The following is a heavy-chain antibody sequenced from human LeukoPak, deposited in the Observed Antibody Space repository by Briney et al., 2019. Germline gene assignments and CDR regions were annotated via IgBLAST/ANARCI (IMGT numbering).Heavy chain of an antibody. Sequence: GASVKVSCKASGYTFTDYFMHWVQQAPGKGLEWVGRVDPEDGETIYADKLQGRVTITADTSTDTAYMDLSSLRSEDTAVYYCATVPTLGGGDYWGQGTLVTVSS. J-gene: IGHJ4*02. V-gene: IGHV1-69-2*01. D-gene: IGHD7-27*01. CDR1: GYTFTDYF. CDR3: ATVPTLGGGDY. CDR2: VDPEDGET.